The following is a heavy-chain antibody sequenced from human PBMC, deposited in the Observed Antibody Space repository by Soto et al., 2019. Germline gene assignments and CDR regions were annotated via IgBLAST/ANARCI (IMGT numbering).Heavy chain of an antibody. J-gene: IGHJ1*01. V-gene: IGHV1-69*13. CDR3: AITWNNPDIVVVVAANAEYFQH. D-gene: IGHD2-15*01. CDR2: IIPIFGTA. CDR1: GGTFNSYA. Sequence: AASVKVSCKASGGTFNSYAISWVRQAPGQGLEWMGGIIPIFGTANYAQKFQGRVTITADESTSTAYMELSSLRSEDTAVYYCAITWNNPDIVVVVAANAEYFQHWGQGTLVTVSS.